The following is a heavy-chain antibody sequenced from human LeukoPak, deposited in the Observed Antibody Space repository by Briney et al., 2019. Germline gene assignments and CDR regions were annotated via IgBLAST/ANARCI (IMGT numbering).Heavy chain of an antibody. V-gene: IGHV4-34*01. CDR1: GGSFSGYY. CDR3: ATLVVPAATGVSWFDP. CDR2: INHSGST. J-gene: IGHJ5*02. D-gene: IGHD2-2*01. Sequence: SETLSLTCAVYGGSFSGYYWSWIRQPPGKGLEWIGEINHSGSTNYNPSLRSRVTISVDTSKNQFSLKLSSVTAADTAVYYCATLVVPAATGVSWFDPWGQGTLVTVSS.